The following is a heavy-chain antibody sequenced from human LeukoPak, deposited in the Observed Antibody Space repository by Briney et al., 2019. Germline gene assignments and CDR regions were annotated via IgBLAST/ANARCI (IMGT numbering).Heavy chain of an antibody. J-gene: IGHJ4*02. Sequence: GRSLRLSCAASGFTFSSYAMHWVRQAPGKGLEWVAVISYDGSNKYYADSVKGRFTISRDNSKNTLYLQMNSLRAEDTAVYYCARGEQLALDYWGQGTLVTVSS. CDR3: ARGEQLALDY. CDR1: GFTFSSYA. CDR2: ISYDGSNK. D-gene: IGHD6-6*01. V-gene: IGHV3-30-3*01.